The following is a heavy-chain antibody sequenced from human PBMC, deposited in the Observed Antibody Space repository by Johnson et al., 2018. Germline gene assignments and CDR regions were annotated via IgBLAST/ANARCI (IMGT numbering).Heavy chain of an antibody. J-gene: IGHJ4*02. CDR2: ISGGSATI. D-gene: IGHD3-10*01. CDR3: ARDINFRADLGY. CDR1: GFVFSSYT. Sequence: LVESGGGLVQPGGSLRLSCAASGFVFSSYTMNWVRQAPGKGLEWISYISGGSATIYYADSVKGRFTISRDNDKNSLYLQMNSLRAEDTAVYYCARDINFRADLGYWGQGILVTVSS. V-gene: IGHV3-48*04.